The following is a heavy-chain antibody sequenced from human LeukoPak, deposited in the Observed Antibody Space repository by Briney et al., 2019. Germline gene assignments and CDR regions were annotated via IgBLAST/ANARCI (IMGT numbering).Heavy chain of an antibody. CDR1: GYSISSGYY. CDR2: IYHSGST. V-gene: IGHV4-38-2*02. D-gene: IGHD1-26*01. CDR3: ASSIVGAYSWFDP. Sequence: SETLSLTCTVSGYSISSGYYWCWIRQPPGKGLEWIGSIYHSGSTYYNPSLKSRVTISVDTSKNQFSLKLSSVTAADTAMYYCASSIVGAYSWFDPWGQGTLVTVSS. J-gene: IGHJ5*02.